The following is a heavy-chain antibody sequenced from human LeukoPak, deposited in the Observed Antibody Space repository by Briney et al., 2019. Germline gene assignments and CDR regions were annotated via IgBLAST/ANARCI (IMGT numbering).Heavy chain of an antibody. V-gene: IGHV4-4*07. CDR1: GDSISSYY. Sequence: SVTLSLTCTVPGDSISSYYWSWIRQPAGKGLEWIGRVYVTGSTNLNPALQSRVTMSVDTSKNQFSLKLTSVTAADTAVYYCARDRQWLVDHWGQGTLVTVSS. CDR3: ARDRQWLVDH. D-gene: IGHD6-19*01. J-gene: IGHJ5*02. CDR2: VYVTGST.